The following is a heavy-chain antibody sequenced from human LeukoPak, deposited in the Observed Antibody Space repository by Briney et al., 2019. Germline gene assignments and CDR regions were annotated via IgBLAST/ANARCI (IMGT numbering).Heavy chain of an antibody. V-gene: IGHV4-39*01. D-gene: IGHD2-21*02. CDR1: GGSISSSYYY. J-gene: IGHJ4*02. Sequence: PSETLSLTCTVSGGSISSSYYYWGWIRQPPGKGLEWIGSIYYSGSTYYSPSLKSRVTISVATSNNQFSLKLSSVTAADTAVYYCARSLGAYCGGDCYSSLAYWGQGTLVTVSS. CDR3: ARSLGAYCGGDCYSSLAY. CDR2: IYYSGST.